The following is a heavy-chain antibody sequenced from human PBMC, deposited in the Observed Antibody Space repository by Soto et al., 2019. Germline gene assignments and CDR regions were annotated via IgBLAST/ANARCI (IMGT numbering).Heavy chain of an antibody. CDR3: PRGRQYYLFWSGYQNEAPPAMGV. J-gene: IGHJ6*02. V-gene: IGHV4-34*01. D-gene: IGHD3-3*01. CDR1: GGSFSGYY. Sequence: PSETLSLTCAVYGGSFSGYYWTWIRQAPGKGLEWIGEISHSGGTNYNSSLKSRVIISVDTSKKQFSLILSSVTAADTAVFYCPRGRQYYLFWSGYQNEAPPAMGVWGRGTTVTVS. CDR2: ISHSGGT.